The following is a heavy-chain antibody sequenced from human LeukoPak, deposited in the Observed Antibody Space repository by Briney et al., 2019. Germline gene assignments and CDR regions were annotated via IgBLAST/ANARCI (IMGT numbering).Heavy chain of an antibody. J-gene: IGHJ5*02. D-gene: IGHD3-22*01. V-gene: IGHV3-48*03. CDR2: FAGSDTTT. Sequence: GGSLRLSCAASGFDISAYEMNWVRQAPGKGLEWVASFAGSDTTTYYADSVKGRFTISRDNARNSLYLQMNSLRAEDTALYYCTTLGYHLVTWGERTLVTVSS. CDR1: GFDISAYE. CDR3: TTLGYHLVT.